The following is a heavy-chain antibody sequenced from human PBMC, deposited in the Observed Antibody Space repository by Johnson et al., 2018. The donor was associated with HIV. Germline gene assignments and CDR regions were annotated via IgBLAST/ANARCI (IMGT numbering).Heavy chain of an antibody. CDR2: VNQAGSEK. Sequence: VQLMESGGGLVQPGGSLRLSCAASRFTFSNYWMSWVRQAPGKGLEWVANVNQAGSEKHYVDSVKGRFTISRDNAKNKMYLQMNSLSAEDTAVYYCARGGYDAFDIWGQGTMVTVSS. CDR3: ARGGYDAFDI. D-gene: IGHD3-22*01. V-gene: IGHV3-7*05. J-gene: IGHJ3*02. CDR1: RFTFSNYW.